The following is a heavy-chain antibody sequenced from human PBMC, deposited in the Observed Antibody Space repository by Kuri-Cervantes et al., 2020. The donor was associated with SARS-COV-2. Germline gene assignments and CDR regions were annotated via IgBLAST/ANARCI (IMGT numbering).Heavy chain of an antibody. CDR3: ASLGSGKGAIDY. CDR2: ISSSSSYI. J-gene: IGHJ4*02. V-gene: IGHV3-21*01. CDR1: GFTFSSYS. Sequence: GGSLRLSCAASGFTFSSYSMNWVRQAPGKGLEWVSSISSSSSYIYYADSVKGRFTISRDNANSSLYLQMNYLGAGDTALYYCASLGSGKGAIDYWGQGTPVTVSS. D-gene: IGHD6-25*01.